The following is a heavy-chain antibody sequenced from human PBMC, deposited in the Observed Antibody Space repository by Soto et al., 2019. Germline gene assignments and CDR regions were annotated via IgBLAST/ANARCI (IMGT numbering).Heavy chain of an antibody. CDR3: ARDDDYEANAFDY. V-gene: IGHV3-33*01. D-gene: IGHD3-22*01. Sequence: GGSLRLSCAASGFTFSRYGMHWVRQAPGRGLEWVALIWNDGIRKVYVDSVKGRFTISRDNSKNTLDLQMNSLRAEDTAVYYCARDDDYEANAFDYWGPGTLVTVSS. CDR1: GFTFSRYG. J-gene: IGHJ4*02. CDR2: IWNDGIRK.